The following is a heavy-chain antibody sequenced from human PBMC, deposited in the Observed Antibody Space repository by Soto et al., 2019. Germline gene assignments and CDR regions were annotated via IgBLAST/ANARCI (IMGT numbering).Heavy chain of an antibody. CDR2: ISGSGGST. CDR1: GFTFSSYA. Sequence: GGSLRLSCAASGFTFSSYAMSWVRQAPGKGLEWVSAISGSGGSTYYADSVKGRFTISRDNSKNTLYLQMNSLRAEDTAVYYCAKGKTQQNYYNYFDYWGQGTLVTVSS. D-gene: IGHD3-10*01. J-gene: IGHJ4*02. V-gene: IGHV3-23*01. CDR3: AKGKTQQNYYNYFDY.